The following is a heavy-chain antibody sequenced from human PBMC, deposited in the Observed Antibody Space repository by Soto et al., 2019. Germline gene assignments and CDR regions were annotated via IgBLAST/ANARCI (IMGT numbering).Heavy chain of an antibody. Sequence: GGSLRLSCAASGFTFSSYGMHWVRQAPGKGLEWVAVISYDGSNKYYADSVKGRFTISRDNSKNTLYLQMNSLRAEDTAVYYCAKAGRGIAAHNYYYYYMDVWGKGTTVTVSS. J-gene: IGHJ6*03. V-gene: IGHV3-30*18. CDR3: AKAGRGIAAHNYYYYYMDV. CDR1: GFTFSSYG. CDR2: ISYDGSNK. D-gene: IGHD6-13*01.